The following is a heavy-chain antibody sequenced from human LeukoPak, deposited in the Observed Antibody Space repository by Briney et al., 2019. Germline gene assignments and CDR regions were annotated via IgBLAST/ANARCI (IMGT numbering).Heavy chain of an antibody. D-gene: IGHD6-19*01. CDR3: ARTSSGWYNYYYYYYMDV. CDR2: INHSGST. V-gene: IGHV4-34*01. Sequence: SETLSLTCAVYGGSFSGYYWSWIRQPPGKGLEWIGEINHSGSTNYNPSLKSRVTISVDTSKNQFSLKLSSVTAADTAVYYCARTSSGWYNYYYYYYMDVWGKGTTVTISS. J-gene: IGHJ6*03. CDR1: GGSFSGYY.